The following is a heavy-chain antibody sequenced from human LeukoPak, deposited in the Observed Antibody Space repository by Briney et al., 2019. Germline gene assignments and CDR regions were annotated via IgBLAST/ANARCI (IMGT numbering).Heavy chain of an antibody. V-gene: IGHV4-38-2*02. J-gene: IGHJ3*02. CDR1: GYSISSGYY. CDR2: IYYSGST. D-gene: IGHD3-22*01. Sequence: SETLSLTCTVSGYSISSGYYWGWIRQPPGKGLEWIGSIYYSGSTYYNPSLKSRVTISVDTSKNQFSLKLSSVTAADTAVYYCARDGNYYDGSSYYFSAFDIWGQGTMVTVSS. CDR3: ARDGNYYDGSSYYFSAFDI.